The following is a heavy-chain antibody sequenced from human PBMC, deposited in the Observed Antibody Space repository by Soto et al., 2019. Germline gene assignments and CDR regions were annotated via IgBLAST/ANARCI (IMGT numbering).Heavy chain of an antibody. CDR2: ISYDASTK. V-gene: IGHV3-30*18. D-gene: IGHD1-26*01. J-gene: IGHJ4*02. CDR1: GFTFSSYG. CDR3: AKGNGGENIVGDLLHY. Sequence: QVQLVESGGGVVQPGRSLRLSCAASGFTFSSYGMHWVRQAPGKGLQWVAVISYDASTKYYADSLKGPLTISRDNSKNTLYLQMNSLRAEDTAVYYCAKGNGGENIVGDLLHYWGQGTLVTVSS.